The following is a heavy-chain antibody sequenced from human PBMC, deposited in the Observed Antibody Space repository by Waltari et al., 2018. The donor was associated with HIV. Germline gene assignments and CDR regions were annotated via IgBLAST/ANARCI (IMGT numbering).Heavy chain of an antibody. V-gene: IGHV3-9*01. CDR1: GFRCNDYA. D-gene: IGHD3-22*01. CDR3: VRDPHLASSYYDRGGYFDL. Sequence: VQLVESGGGLVQPGRPLRLTCSASGFRCNDYAMHWIRQVPGKGLRGVSGISLNTKNICDADSVKVLVTISRDNAKTSLYMQMDNLRPQYTALYYCVRDPHLASSYYDRGGYFDLWGQGTLFTVSS. CDR2: ISLNTKNI. J-gene: IGHJ4*02.